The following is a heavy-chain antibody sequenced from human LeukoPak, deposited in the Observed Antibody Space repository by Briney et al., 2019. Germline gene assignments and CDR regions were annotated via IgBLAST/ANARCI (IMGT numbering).Heavy chain of an antibody. CDR2: ISSTGGSI. CDR3: ARGLSWGDISYYYMDV. V-gene: IGHV3-64*01. Sequence: GGSLRLSCAASGFTFSSYAMHWVRQAPGKGLEYVSAISSTGGSIYYTSSVKGRFTISRDNSKNTLYLQMGSLRAEDTAVYYCARGLSWGDISYYYMDVWGKGTTVTVSS. D-gene: IGHD3-16*01. J-gene: IGHJ6*03. CDR1: GFTFSSYA.